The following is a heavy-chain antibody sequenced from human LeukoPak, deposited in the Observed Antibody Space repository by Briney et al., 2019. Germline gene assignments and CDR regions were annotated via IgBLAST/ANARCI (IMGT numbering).Heavy chain of an antibody. CDR3: ARDTVATTFDY. CDR2: IKQDGSDK. CDR1: GFTFSNYW. V-gene: IGHV3-7*04. J-gene: IGHJ4*02. D-gene: IGHD4-17*01. Sequence: PGWSLRLSCAASGFTFSNYWMSWVRQAPGKGLEWVANIKQDGSDKYYVDSVKGRFTISRDNAKNSLYLQMNSLRAEDTAVYYCARDTVATTFDYWGQGTVVTVSS.